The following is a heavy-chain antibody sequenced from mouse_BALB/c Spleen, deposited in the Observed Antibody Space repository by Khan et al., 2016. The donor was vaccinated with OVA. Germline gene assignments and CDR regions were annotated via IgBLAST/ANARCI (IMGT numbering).Heavy chain of an antibody. CDR3: VRDGAYHRDDGWFAY. Sequence: QVQLQQSGAELARPGASVKMSCKASGYTFTSYTIHWIKKRPGQGLEWIGYINPSNGYTNFNQNFKDKATLTTDKSSTTAYLQLSSLTSDDSAVYNSVRDGAYHRDDGWFAYWGQGTLVTVSA. CDR2: INPSNGYT. D-gene: IGHD2-14*01. V-gene: IGHV1-4*01. J-gene: IGHJ3*01. CDR1: GYTFTSYT.